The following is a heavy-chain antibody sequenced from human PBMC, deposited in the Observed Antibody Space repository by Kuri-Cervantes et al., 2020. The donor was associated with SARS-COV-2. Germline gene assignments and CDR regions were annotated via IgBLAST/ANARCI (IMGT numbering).Heavy chain of an antibody. J-gene: IGHJ6*02. CDR1: GLTFSSYG. D-gene: IGHD3-16*01. CDR3: ARDRGRYYGMDV. Sequence: ETLSLTCAASGLTFSSYGMHWVRQAPGKGLEWVSVISGIGGGTDYADSVKGRFTISRDNSKNTLYLQMNSLRAEDTAVYYCARDRGRYYGMDVWGQGTTVTVSS. CDR2: ISGIGGGT. V-gene: IGHV3-23*01.